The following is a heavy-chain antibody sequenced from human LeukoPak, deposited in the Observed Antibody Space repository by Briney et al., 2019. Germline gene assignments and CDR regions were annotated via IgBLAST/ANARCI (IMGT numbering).Heavy chain of an antibody. D-gene: IGHD3-9*01. CDR1: GYTFTSYG. CDR3: ARGDYDILTGHPYWFDP. CDR2: ISAYNGNT. J-gene: IGHJ5*02. Sequence: ASVKVSCKASGYTFTSYGISWVRQAPGQGLEWMGWISAYNGNTNYAQKLQGRVTMTTDTSTSTAYMELRSLRSDDTAVYYCARGDYDILTGHPYWFDPWGQGTLVTVSS. V-gene: IGHV1-18*01.